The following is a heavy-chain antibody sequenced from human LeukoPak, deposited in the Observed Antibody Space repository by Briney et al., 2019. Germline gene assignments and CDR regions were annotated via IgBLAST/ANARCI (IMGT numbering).Heavy chain of an antibody. Sequence: HVASVKVSCKASGYTFTSYYMHWVRQAPGQGPEWMGIINPSGGSTSYAQKFQGRVTMTRDMSTSTVYMELSSLRSEDTAVYYCATEAVVDRQLAPDYWGQGTLVTVSS. CDR2: INPSGGST. V-gene: IGHV1-46*01. D-gene: IGHD6-6*01. CDR1: GYTFTSYY. J-gene: IGHJ4*02. CDR3: ATEAVVDRQLAPDY.